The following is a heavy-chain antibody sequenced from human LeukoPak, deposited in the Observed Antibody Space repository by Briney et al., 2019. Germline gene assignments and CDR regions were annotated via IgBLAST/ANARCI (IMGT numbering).Heavy chain of an antibody. J-gene: IGHJ6*03. CDR2: IKQDGSEK. D-gene: IGHD3-9*01. CDR3: ARDRGGYYDILTGSFYYYYMDV. Sequence: GGSLRLSCAASGFTFSSYWMSWVRQAPGKGLEWVANIKQDGSEKYYVDSVKGRFTISRDNAKNSLYLQMNSLRAEDTAVYYCARDRGGYYDILTGSFYYYYMDVWGKGTTVTVSS. V-gene: IGHV3-7*01. CDR1: GFTFSSYW.